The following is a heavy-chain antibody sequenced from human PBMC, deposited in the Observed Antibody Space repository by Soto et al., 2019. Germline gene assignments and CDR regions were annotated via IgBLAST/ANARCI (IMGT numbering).Heavy chain of an antibody. D-gene: IGHD3-22*01. CDR1: RLTFNSYA. CDR2: ISGTGGNT. J-gene: IGHJ3*02. Sequence: VGSMRLSCAASRLTFNSYAMGWVRQAPGRGLEWVSVISGTGGNTYHADSVKGRFTISRDNSKNTVYLQMNSLRAEDTAVYYCAKYYDSSGRIAFDIWGQGTMVTVSS. V-gene: IGHV3-23*01. CDR3: AKYYDSSGRIAFDI.